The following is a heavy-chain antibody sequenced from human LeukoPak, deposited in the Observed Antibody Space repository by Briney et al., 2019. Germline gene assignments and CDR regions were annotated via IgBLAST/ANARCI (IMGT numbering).Heavy chain of an antibody. Sequence: GGSLRPSCAASGFTFSSYSMNWVRQAPGKGLEWVANIKQDGSEKHYVDSVKGRFTISRDNAKNSLYLQMNSLRAEDTAVYYCARDGQAFDIWGQGTMVTVSS. V-gene: IGHV3-7*01. CDR1: GFTFSSYS. CDR3: ARDGQAFDI. CDR2: IKQDGSEK. J-gene: IGHJ3*02.